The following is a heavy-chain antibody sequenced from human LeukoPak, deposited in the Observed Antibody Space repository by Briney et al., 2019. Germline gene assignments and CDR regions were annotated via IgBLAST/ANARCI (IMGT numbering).Heavy chain of an antibody. CDR2: ISGSGGST. CDR1: GFTFSSYW. D-gene: IGHD3-22*01. Sequence: AGGSLRLSCAASGFTFSSYWMSWVRQAPGKGLEWVSAISGSGGSTYYADSVKGRFTISRDNSKNTLYLQMNSLRAEDTAVYYCAKGASIVVVIYYFDYWGQGTLVTVSS. V-gene: IGHV3-23*01. J-gene: IGHJ4*02. CDR3: AKGASIVVVIYYFDY.